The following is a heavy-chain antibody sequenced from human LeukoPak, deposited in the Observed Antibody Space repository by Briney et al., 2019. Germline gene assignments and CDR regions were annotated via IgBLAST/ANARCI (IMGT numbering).Heavy chain of an antibody. CDR2: IIPILGIA. CDR3: ARDSRGYSCGIDY. D-gene: IGHD5-18*01. V-gene: IGHV1-69*04. CDR1: GGTFSSYA. J-gene: IGHJ4*02. Sequence: ASVKVSCKASGGTFSSYAISWVRQAPGQGLEWMGRIIPILGIANYAQKFQGRVTITADKSTSTAYMEPSSLRSEDTAVYYCARDSRGYSCGIDYWGQGTLVTVSS.